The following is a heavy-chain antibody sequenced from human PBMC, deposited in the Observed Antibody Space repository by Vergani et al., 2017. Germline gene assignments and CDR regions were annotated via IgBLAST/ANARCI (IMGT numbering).Heavy chain of an antibody. CDR1: GFPFSSYW. CDR2: IKQDGSEK. D-gene: IGHD3-3*01. J-gene: IGHJ4*02. Sequence: EVQLVESGGGLVQPGGSLRLSCAASGFPFSSYWMSWVRQAPGKGLEWVANIKQDGSEKYYVDSVKGRFTISRDNAKNSLYLQMNSLRAEDTAVYYCARDRSKYDFWSGYSGDWGQGTLVTVSS. V-gene: IGHV3-7*01. CDR3: ARDRSKYDFWSGYSGD.